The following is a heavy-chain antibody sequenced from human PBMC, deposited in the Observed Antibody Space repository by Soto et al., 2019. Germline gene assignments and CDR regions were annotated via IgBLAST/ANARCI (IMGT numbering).Heavy chain of an antibody. J-gene: IGHJ5*02. Sequence: QLQLQESGPGLVKPSETLSLTCTVSGGSISSSSYYWGWIRQPPGKGLEWIGSIYYSGSTYYNPSFKSRVTISVNTSKNPFSLKLSSVPAADTAVYYCARTRAGWFVPWGQGTLVTVSS. CDR1: GGSISSSSYY. CDR2: IYYSGST. V-gene: IGHV4-39*01. CDR3: ARTRAGWFVP.